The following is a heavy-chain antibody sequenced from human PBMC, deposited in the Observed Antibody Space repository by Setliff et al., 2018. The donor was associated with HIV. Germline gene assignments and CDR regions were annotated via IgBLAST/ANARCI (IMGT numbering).Heavy chain of an antibody. V-gene: IGHV4-39*01. CDR2: IHSNGST. CDR1: GDSIISSRNF. J-gene: IGHJ4*02. CDR3: ASGEDSGTYGEPYDS. Sequence: PSETLSLTCTVSGDSIISSRNFWGWIRQPPGKGLEWIGNIHSNGSTYYNPSLKSRVFISVDLSINQFSLKLHSVTAADTAVYYCASGEDSGTYGEPYDSGGRGALVTVSS. D-gene: IGHD1-26*01.